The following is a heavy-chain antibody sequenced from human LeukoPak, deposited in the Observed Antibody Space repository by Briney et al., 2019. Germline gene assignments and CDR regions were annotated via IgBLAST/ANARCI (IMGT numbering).Heavy chain of an antibody. V-gene: IGHV4-34*01. CDR2: INHSGST. CDR1: GGSFSGYY. Sequence: SETLSLTCAVYGGSFSGYYWSWIRQPPGKGLEWIGEINHSGSTNYNPSLKSRVTISVDTSKNQFSPKLSSVTAADTAVYYCAGGKGDGDDQAYWGQGTLVTVSS. D-gene: IGHD4-17*01. CDR3: AGGKGDGDDQAY. J-gene: IGHJ4*02.